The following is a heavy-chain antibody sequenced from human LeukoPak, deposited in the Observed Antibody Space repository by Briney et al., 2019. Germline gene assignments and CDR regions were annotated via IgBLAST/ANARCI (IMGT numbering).Heavy chain of an antibody. V-gene: IGHV1-8*01. D-gene: IGHD6-19*01. Sequence: ASVKVSCKASGYTFTSYDINWVRQATGQGLEWMGWMNPNSGNTGYAQKFQGRVTMTRNTSISTAYMELSSLRSEDTAVYYCARVLDSSGWYWRYWGQGTPVTVSS. CDR2: MNPNSGNT. CDR3: ARVLDSSGWYWRY. J-gene: IGHJ4*02. CDR1: GYTFTSYD.